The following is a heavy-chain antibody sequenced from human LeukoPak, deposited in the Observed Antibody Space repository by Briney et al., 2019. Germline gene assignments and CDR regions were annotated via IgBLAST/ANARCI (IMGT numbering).Heavy chain of an antibody. CDR3: AKDVFSSNYDSSGYYLDY. J-gene: IGHJ4*02. CDR1: GFTFSTYA. Sequence: GGSLRFSCVASGFTFSTYAMSWVRQAPGKGLEWVSAISGSGGSTYYADSVKGRFTISRDNSKNTLYLQMNSLRAEDTAVYYCAKDVFSSNYDSSGYYLDYWGQGTLVTVSS. D-gene: IGHD3-22*01. CDR2: ISGSGGST. V-gene: IGHV3-23*01.